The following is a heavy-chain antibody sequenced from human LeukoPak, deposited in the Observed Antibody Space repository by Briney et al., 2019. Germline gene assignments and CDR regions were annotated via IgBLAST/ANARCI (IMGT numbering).Heavy chain of an antibody. V-gene: IGHV3-48*03. J-gene: IGHJ5*02. D-gene: IGHD2-21*01. CDR1: GFPFSVFE. Sequence: PGGSRRLSCAASGFPFSVFEMYWVRQAPGKGLEWVSYISSSGTTTYYADSVKGRFTISRDNAMSSPYLQMNSLRAEDTAVYYCTRLAVATPGVDPWGQGTLVTVSS. CDR3: TRLAVATPGVDP. CDR2: ISSSGTTT.